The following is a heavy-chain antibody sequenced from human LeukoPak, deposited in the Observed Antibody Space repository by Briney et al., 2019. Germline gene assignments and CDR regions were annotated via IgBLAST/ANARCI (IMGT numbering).Heavy chain of an antibody. CDR3: ARDLCSGGRCTHDY. V-gene: IGHV3-11*01. CDR1: GFTFSDYY. Sequence: GGSLRLSCATSGFTFSDYYMSWIRQAPGKGPEWISFIYSYSNTIYYADSVKGRFTISRDNAKNSLYLQMNSLRAEDTAVYYCARDLCSGGRCTHDYWGQGTLVTVSS. D-gene: IGHD2-15*01. J-gene: IGHJ4*02. CDR2: IYSYSNTI.